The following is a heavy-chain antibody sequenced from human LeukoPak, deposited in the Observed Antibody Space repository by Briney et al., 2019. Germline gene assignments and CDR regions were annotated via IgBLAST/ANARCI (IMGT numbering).Heavy chain of an antibody. CDR3: ASGSWELLLDY. V-gene: IGHV3-74*01. CDR2: INSDGSST. CDR1: GFTFSSYW. D-gene: IGHD1-26*01. Sequence: GGSLRLSCAASGFTFSSYWMHWVRQAPGKGLVWVSRINSDGSSTSYADSVKGRFTISRDNAKNTLYLQMNSLRAEDTAVYYCASGSWELLLDYWGQGTLVTVCS. J-gene: IGHJ4*02.